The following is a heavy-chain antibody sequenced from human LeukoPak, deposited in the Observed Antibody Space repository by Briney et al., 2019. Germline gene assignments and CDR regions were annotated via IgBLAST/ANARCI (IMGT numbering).Heavy chain of an antibody. CDR1: GGSISSYY. Sequence: SQTLSLTCTVSGGSISSYYWSWIRQPPGKGLEWIGYIYYSGSTDYNPSLKSRVTISVDTSKNQFSLKLSSVTAADTAVYYCARVYGSGSPPDYWGQGTLVTVSS. D-gene: IGHD3-10*01. CDR2: IYYSGST. CDR3: ARVYGSGSPPDY. V-gene: IGHV4-59*01. J-gene: IGHJ4*02.